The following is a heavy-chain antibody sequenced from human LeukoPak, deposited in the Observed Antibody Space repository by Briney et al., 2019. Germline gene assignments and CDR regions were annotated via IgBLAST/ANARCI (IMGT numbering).Heavy chain of an antibody. D-gene: IGHD3-3*01. CDR1: GGSISSSSYY. Sequence: SETLCLTCTVSGGSISSSSYYWGWIRQPPGKGLEWIGSIYYSGSTYYNPSLKSRVTISVDTSKNQFSLKLSSVTAADTAVYYCARIVRITIFGVVYYFDYWGQGTLVTVSS. J-gene: IGHJ4*02. CDR2: IYYSGST. V-gene: IGHV4-39*07. CDR3: ARIVRITIFGVVYYFDY.